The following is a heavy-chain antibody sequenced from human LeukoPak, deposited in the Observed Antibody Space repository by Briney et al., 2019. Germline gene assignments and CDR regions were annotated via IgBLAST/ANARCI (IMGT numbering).Heavy chain of an antibody. CDR3: ARQSGAVAGTPDY. CDR2: INHSGST. J-gene: IGHJ4*02. CDR1: GGSFSGYY. Sequence: SETLSLTCAVYGGSFSGYYWSWIRQPPGKGLEWIGEINHSGSTNYNPSLKSRVTISVDTSKNQCSLKLSSVTAADTAVYYCARQSGAVAGTPDYWGQGTLVTVSS. V-gene: IGHV4-34*01. D-gene: IGHD6-19*01.